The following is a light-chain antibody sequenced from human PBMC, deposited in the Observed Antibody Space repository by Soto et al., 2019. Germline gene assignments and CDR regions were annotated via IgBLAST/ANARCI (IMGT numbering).Light chain of an antibody. V-gene: IGLV1-44*01. CDR1: SSNIGSNT. J-gene: IGLJ2*01. CDR3: AAWDDSLNVVV. CDR2: SNN. Sequence: QSVLTQPPSASGTPGQRVTISCSGSSSNIGSNTVNWYQQLPGTAPKLLIYSNNQRPSGVPDRFSGSTSGTSASLAISGLQSEDEDDYYCAAWDDSLNVVVFGGGTKVTVL.